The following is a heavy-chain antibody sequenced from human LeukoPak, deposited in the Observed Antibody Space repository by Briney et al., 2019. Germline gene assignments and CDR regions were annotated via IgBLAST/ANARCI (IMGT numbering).Heavy chain of an antibody. J-gene: IGHJ3*02. CDR3: ATERAIILFGAFDI. Sequence: GGSLRLSCAASGFTFSSYAMNWVRQAPGKGLEWVSAISSSGISTYYADSVKGRFTISRDNSKNTLYLQMNSLRAEDTAVYYCATERAIILFGAFDIWGQGTMVTVSS. D-gene: IGHD3-3*01. CDR1: GFTFSSYA. V-gene: IGHV3-23*01. CDR2: ISSSGIST.